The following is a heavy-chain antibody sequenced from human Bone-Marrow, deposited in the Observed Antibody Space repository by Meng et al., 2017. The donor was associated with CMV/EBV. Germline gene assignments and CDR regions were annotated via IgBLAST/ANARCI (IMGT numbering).Heavy chain of an antibody. Sequence: GGSLRLSCAVSGFSFEIYSMNWVRQAPGKGLEWLSYISTTGFTIHYADSVKGRFTISRDNAKNSVFLQMSSLRAEDTAVYYCARDVDYSGYYYYYGMDVWGQGTTVTVSS. CDR1: GFSFEIYS. CDR2: ISTTGFTI. CDR3: ARDVDYSGYYYYYGMDV. D-gene: IGHD3-10*01. V-gene: IGHV3-48*04. J-gene: IGHJ6*02.